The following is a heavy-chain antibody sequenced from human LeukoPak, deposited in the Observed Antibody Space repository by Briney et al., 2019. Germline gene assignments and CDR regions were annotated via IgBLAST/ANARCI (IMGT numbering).Heavy chain of an antibody. J-gene: IGHJ3*02. CDR1: GFTFSSYW. Sequence: PGGSLRLSCAASGFTFSSYWMHWVRQAPGKGLVWVSRINSDGSTTSYADSVKGRFTISRDNAKNTLYLQMNSLRAEDTAVYYCAKDSSSGWSKYDAFDIWGQGTMVTVSS. CDR3: AKDSSSGWSKYDAFDI. V-gene: IGHV3-74*01. CDR2: INSDGSTT. D-gene: IGHD6-19*01.